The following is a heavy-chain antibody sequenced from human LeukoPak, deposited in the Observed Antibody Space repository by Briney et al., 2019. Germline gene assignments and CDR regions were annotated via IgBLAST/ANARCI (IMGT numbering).Heavy chain of an antibody. V-gene: IGHV4-59*08. CDR1: GGSISSLY. CDR3: ARVQGDYDILTGYYWYYFDY. D-gene: IGHD3-9*01. CDR2: IYYTGST. Sequence: SETLSLTCSVSGGSISSLYWSWIRQPPGKGLEWIGYIYYTGSTNYNPPLKSRVTMFVDMSKNQFSLRLSSVTAADTAVYYCARVQGDYDILTGYYWYYFDYWGQGTLVTVSS. J-gene: IGHJ4*02.